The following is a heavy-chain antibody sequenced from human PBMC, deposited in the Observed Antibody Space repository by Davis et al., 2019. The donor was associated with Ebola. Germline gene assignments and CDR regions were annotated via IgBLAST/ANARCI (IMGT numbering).Heavy chain of an antibody. CDR1: VYSFTHYY. V-gene: IGHV1-2*02. D-gene: IGHD2-21*01. Sequence: SVPVSRQASVYSFTHYYIQSLRQAPAHGLELMGWINPNRCHTMSAQRLQGRVSLTRDTSSSTVYMELRRLRSDDTAVYYCVRDGAVGDDMYCGMDVWGQGTRVSVSS. CDR3: VRDGAVGDDMYCGMDV. CDR2: INPNRCHT. J-gene: IGHJ6*02.